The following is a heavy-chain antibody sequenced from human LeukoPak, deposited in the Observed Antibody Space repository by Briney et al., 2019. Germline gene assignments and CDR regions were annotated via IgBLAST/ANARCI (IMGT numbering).Heavy chain of an antibody. D-gene: IGHD4-11*01. CDR2: ISWNSGSI. J-gene: IGHJ4*02. V-gene: IGHV3-9*03. Sequence: PGGSLRLSCAASGFTFDDYAMHWVRQAPGKGLEWVSGISWNSGSIGYADSVKGRFAISRDNTKNSLYLQMNSLRAEDMALYYCAKGTMTAVRSYFDYWGQGTLVTVSS. CDR3: AKGTMTAVRSYFDY. CDR1: GFTFDDYA.